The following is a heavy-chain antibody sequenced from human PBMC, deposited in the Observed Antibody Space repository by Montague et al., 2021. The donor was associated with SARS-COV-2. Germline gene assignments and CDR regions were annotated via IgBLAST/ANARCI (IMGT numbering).Heavy chain of an antibody. V-gene: IGHV3-33*01. J-gene: IGHJ4*02. CDR3: ARGSVGGYYFDY. CDR2: IWYDGSNE. CDR1: GFIFSSYG. Sequence: SMRLSCLASGFIFSSYGMHWVRQAPGKGLEWVAHIWYDGSNEHYXDSVKGRFTISRDNFKNPLYQQMNSLRAEDTAIYYCARGSVGGYYFDYWGQGTLVTVSS. D-gene: IGHD1-26*01.